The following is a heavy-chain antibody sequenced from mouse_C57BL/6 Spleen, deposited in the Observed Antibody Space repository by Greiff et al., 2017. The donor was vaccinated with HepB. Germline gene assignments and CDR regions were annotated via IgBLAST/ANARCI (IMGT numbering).Heavy chain of an antibody. V-gene: IGHV1-15*01. CDR1: GYTFTDYE. CDR2: IDPETGGT. J-gene: IGHJ2*01. D-gene: IGHD1-1*01. Sequence: VQLQQSGAELVRPGASVTLSCKASGYTFTDYEMHWVKQTPVHGLEWIGAIDPETGGTAYNQKFKGKAILTADKSSSTAYMELRSLTSEDSAVYSCTRGGAVVATGGYWGQGTTLTVSS. CDR3: TRGGAVVATGGY.